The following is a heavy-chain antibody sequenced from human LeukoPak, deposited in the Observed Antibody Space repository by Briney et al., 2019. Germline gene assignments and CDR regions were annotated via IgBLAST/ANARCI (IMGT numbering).Heavy chain of an antibody. CDR1: GFTVSSNY. Sequence: GRSLRLSCAASGFTVSSNYMSWVRQAPGKGLEWVSVIYSGGSTYYADSVKGRFTISRDNSKNMLYLQMNSLRAEDTAVYYCARACSGGSCSEYFQHWGQGTLVTVSS. D-gene: IGHD2-15*01. CDR2: IYSGGST. CDR3: ARACSGGSCSEYFQH. J-gene: IGHJ1*01. V-gene: IGHV3-66*01.